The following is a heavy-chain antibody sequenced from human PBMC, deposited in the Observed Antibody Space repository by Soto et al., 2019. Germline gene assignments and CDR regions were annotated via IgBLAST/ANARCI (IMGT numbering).Heavy chain of an antibody. CDR3: ARAIAVGSTSLDY. Sequence: PGGSLRPSCAASGFSFSTYNMNWVRQAPGRGLEWVSYISSRSSTIYHADSVKGRFTISRDNAKNSLYLQMDSLRDEDTAVYFCARAIAVGSTSLDYWGLGTRVTVSS. CDR1: GFSFSTYN. J-gene: IGHJ4*02. CDR2: ISSRSSTI. V-gene: IGHV3-48*02. D-gene: IGHD6-19*01.